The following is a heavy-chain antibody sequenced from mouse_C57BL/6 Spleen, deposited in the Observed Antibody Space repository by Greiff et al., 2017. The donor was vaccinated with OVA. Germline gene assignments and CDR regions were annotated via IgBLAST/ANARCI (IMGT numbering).Heavy chain of an antibody. V-gene: IGHV1-22*01. D-gene: IGHD4-1*01. J-gene: IGHJ4*01. CDR1: GYTFTDYN. Sequence: VQLQQSGPELVKPGASVKMSCKASGYTFTDYNMHWVKQSHGKSLEWIGYINPNNGGTSYNQKFKGKATLTVNKSSSTAYMELRSLTSEDSAVYYCAKTTGTKIAMDYWGQGTSVTVSS. CDR2: INPNNGGT. CDR3: AKTTGTKIAMDY.